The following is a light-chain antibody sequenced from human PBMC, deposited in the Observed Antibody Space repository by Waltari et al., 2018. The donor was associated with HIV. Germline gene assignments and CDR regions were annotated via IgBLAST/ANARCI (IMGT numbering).Light chain of an antibody. CDR3: QQDGSSNWT. V-gene: IGKV3-20*01. Sequence: EVVLTQSPGTLSLSPGERATLSCRASQSVSSSYLAWYQQKPGQAPRLLIYGASSRATGIPDRFSGSGSGTDFTLTISRLEPEDFAVYYCQQDGSSNWTFGQGTKVEIK. J-gene: IGKJ1*01. CDR1: QSVSSSY. CDR2: GAS.